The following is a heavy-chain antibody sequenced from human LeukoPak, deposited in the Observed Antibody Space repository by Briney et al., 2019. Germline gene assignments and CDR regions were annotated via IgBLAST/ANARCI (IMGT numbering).Heavy chain of an antibody. D-gene: IGHD3-9*01. CDR2: ISAYNGNT. V-gene: IGHV1-18*01. J-gene: IGHJ4*02. Sequence: GASVKVSCKASGYTFTSYGISWVRQAPGQGLEWMGWISAYNGNTNYAQKLQGRVTMTTDTSTSTAYMELRSLRSDDTAVYYCAREPPPAYDILTGSLDYWGQGTLVTVSS. CDR1: GYTFTSYG. CDR3: AREPPPAYDILTGSLDY.